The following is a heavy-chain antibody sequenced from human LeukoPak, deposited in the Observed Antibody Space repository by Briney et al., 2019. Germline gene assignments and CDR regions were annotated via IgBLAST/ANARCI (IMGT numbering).Heavy chain of an antibody. CDR1: GVSVSSYY. CDR3: ARGGHSYLYPFAD. CDR2: IDYSGST. J-gene: IGHJ4*02. V-gene: IGHV4-59*02. D-gene: IGHD5-18*01. Sequence: SETLSLTCTVSGVSVSSYYWSWIRQPPGKGLEWIGYIDYSGSTNYNPSLKSRVTMSVDTSKNHFSLILNSGTAADTAVYYCARGGHSYLYPFADRGQGTLVTVSS.